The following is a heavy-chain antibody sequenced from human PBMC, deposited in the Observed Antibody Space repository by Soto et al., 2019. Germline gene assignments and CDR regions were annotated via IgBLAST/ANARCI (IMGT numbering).Heavy chain of an antibody. CDR1: GASFSCYY. CDR3: ARVSCSGGSCYLTSRYNYYVMDV. CDR2: ITHSGTT. D-gene: IGHD2-15*01. Sequence: SETLSLTCAVHGASFSCYYWSWARQSPGKGLEWIGEITHSGTTNYSPSLKSRVTISVDTSKNLFFLSLRSVTAADTGVYYFARVSCSGGSCYLTSRYNYYVMDVWGQGTTVTVSS. V-gene: IGHV4-34*01. J-gene: IGHJ6*02.